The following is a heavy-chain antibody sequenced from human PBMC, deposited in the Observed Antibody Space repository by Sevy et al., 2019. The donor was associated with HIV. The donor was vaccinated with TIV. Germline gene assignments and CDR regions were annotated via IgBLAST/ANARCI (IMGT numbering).Heavy chain of an antibody. D-gene: IGHD6-13*01. V-gene: IGHV1-2*02. J-gene: IGHJ4*02. CDR2: INPNTGPI. Sequence: ASVKVSCKTSGFTISGNFLHWVRQAPGQGLEWMGWINPNTGPIDYAQKFLGRITMSRDTYSTTVYMELSRLTSDDTAMYYCARPKGDVRYCSTVSCYDFDYWGQGALVTVSS. CDR1: GFTISGNF. CDR3: ARPKGDVRYCSTVSCYDFDY.